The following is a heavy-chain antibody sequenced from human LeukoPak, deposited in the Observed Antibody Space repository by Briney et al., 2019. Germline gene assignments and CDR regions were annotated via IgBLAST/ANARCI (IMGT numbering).Heavy chain of an antibody. D-gene: IGHD3-22*01. CDR2: IRSNGGST. Sequence: GGSLRLSCAASGFTFSSYAMHWVRRARGKGLEYVSDIRSNGGSTYYANSVKGRFTISRDNSKNTLYLQMGSLRAEDMAVYYCARTDPYDSSGYYYAYFHHWGQGTLVTVSS. V-gene: IGHV3-64*01. CDR1: GFTFSSYA. J-gene: IGHJ1*01. CDR3: ARTDPYDSSGYYYAYFHH.